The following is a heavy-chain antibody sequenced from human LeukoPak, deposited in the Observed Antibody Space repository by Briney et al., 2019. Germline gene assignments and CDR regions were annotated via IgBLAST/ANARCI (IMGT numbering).Heavy chain of an antibody. V-gene: IGHV4-59*12. CDR1: GGSISSYY. CDR2: IYHSGST. J-gene: IGHJ3*02. Sequence: SETLSLTCTVSGGSISSYYWSWIRQPPGKGLEWIGYIYHSGSTYYNPSLKSRVTISVDRSKNQFSLKPSSVTAADTAVYYCVRDRWELLKESLNAFDIWGQGTMVTVSS. D-gene: IGHD1-26*01. CDR3: VRDRWELLKESLNAFDI.